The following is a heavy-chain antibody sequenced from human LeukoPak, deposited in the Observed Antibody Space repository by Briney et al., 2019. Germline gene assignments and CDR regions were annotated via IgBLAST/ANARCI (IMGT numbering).Heavy chain of an antibody. CDR3: AKPTRGSGSFLIDY. CDR1: GFTFSNYG. J-gene: IGHJ4*02. CDR2: IWYDGSYK. V-gene: IGHV3-33*06. Sequence: PGRSLRLSCAASGFTFSNYGMHWVRQAPGKGLEWVAVIWYDGSYKYYVDSVKGRFTISRDNSKNTLYLQMTSLRAEDTAVYYCAKPTRGSGSFLIDYWGQGTLVTVSS. D-gene: IGHD1-26*01.